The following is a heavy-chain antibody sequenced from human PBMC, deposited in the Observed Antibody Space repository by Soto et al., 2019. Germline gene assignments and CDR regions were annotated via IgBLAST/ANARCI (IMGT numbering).Heavy chain of an antibody. J-gene: IGHJ6*03. Sequence: GGSLRLSCAASGFIFSDHYMDWVRQAPGKGLEWVGRTRNKANSYTTEYAASVKGRFTISRDDSKNPLYLQMNSLKTEDTAVYYCARERSYDFWSGYDEYYYYYMDVWGKGTTVTVSS. V-gene: IGHV3-72*01. CDR3: ARERSYDFWSGYDEYYYYYMDV. CDR2: TRNKANSYTT. D-gene: IGHD3-3*01. CDR1: GFIFSDHY.